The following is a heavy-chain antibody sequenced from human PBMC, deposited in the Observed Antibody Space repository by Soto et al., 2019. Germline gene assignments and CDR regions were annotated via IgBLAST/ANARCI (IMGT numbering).Heavy chain of an antibody. V-gene: IGHV4-59*01. D-gene: IGHD3-22*01. J-gene: IGHJ5*02. CDR3: ARVGGYYLNWFDP. Sequence: SETLSLTCTVSGCSISSYYWSWIRQPPGKGLEWIGYIYYSGSTNYNPSLKSRVTISVDTSKNQFSLKLSSVTAADTAVYYCARVGGYYLNWFDPWGQGTLVTVSS. CDR2: IYYSGST. CDR1: GCSISSYY.